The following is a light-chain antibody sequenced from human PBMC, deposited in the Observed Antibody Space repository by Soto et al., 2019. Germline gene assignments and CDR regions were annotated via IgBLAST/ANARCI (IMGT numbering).Light chain of an antibody. V-gene: IGKV3-11*01. Sequence: EIVFTQSRSTLSLSPGPRPTLSCKASQSVGSSLAWYQQKPGQAPRLLVYDASNRATGIPARFSGSGCGTDFTFTISSLEPEDFAGYYCQQRRNWPPGITFGQGTRLEIK. CDR1: QSVGSS. CDR2: DAS. J-gene: IGKJ5*01. CDR3: QQRRNWPPGIT.